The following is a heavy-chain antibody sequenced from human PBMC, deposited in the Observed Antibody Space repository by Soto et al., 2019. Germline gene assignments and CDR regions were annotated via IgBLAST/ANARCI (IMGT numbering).Heavy chain of an antibody. CDR1: GGTFSSYA. V-gene: IGHV1-69*13. J-gene: IGHJ6*02. CDR3: AFRLEMAEPYYYGMDV. CDR2: IIPIFGTA. Sequence: GASVKVSCKASGGTFSSYAISWVRQAPGQGLEWMGGIIPIFGTANYAQKFQGRVTITADESTSTAYMELSSLRSEDTAVYYCAFRLEMAEPYYYGMDVWGQGTTVTVSS. D-gene: IGHD3-22*01.